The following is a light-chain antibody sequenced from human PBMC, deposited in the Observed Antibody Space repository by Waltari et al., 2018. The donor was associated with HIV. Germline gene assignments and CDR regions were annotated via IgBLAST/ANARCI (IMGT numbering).Light chain of an antibody. CDR3: ASWDDSLNGLYV. J-gene: IGLJ1*01. V-gene: IGLV1-44*01. CDR1: SSTIGSNT. CDR2: SNS. Sequence: QSVLTQPPSASATPGQRVTISCSGNSSTIGSNTVNWYLPLPGTAPKLLIYSNSQRPSGVPARFSGSKSGTSASLAISGLQSEDEAHYYCASWDDSLNGLYVFGPGTKVTVL.